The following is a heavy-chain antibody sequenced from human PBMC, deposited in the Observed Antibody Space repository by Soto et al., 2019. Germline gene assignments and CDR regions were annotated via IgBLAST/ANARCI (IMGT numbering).Heavy chain of an antibody. Sequence: PGGSLRLSCSTSGFTFSKYAMTWVRQAPGQGLEWISAFSIGYADSVKGRFTISRDNAKNSLYLQMNSLRAEDTALYYCAKGGLMVYTSNWFDPWGQGTLVTVSS. CDR1: GFTFSKYA. V-gene: IGHV3-9*01. CDR3: AKGGLMVYTSNWFDP. J-gene: IGHJ5*02. D-gene: IGHD2-8*01. CDR2: FSI.